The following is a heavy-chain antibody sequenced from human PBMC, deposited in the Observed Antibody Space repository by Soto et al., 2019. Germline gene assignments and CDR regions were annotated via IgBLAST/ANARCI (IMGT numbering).Heavy chain of an antibody. CDR1: GGTFSSYA. CDR3: ARVAPESGSGSYYTRTYYYYYYGMDV. CDR2: IIPIFGTA. Sequence: SVKVSCKASGGTFSSYAISWVRQAPGQGLEWMGGIIPIFGTANYAQKFQGRVTITADESTSTAYMELSSLRSEDTAVYYCARVAPESGSGSYYTRTYYYYYYGMDVWGQGITVTVSS. V-gene: IGHV1-69*13. D-gene: IGHD3-10*01. J-gene: IGHJ6*02.